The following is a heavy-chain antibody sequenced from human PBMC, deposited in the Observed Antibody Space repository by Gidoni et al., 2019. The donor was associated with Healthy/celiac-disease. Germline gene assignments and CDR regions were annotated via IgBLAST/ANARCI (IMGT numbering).Heavy chain of an antibody. J-gene: IGHJ3*02. D-gene: IGHD3-22*01. V-gene: IGHV3-21*01. CDR3: ARDRRYYYDPTDAFDI. CDR1: GFTFSSDS. CDR2: ISSSSSYI. Sequence: EVQLVESGGGLVKPGGSLRLSCAAYGFTFSSDSMNWVRQAPGKGLEWVSSISSSSSYIYYADSVKGRFTISRDNAKNSLYLQMNSLRAEDTAVYYCARDRRYYYDPTDAFDIWGQGTMVTVSS.